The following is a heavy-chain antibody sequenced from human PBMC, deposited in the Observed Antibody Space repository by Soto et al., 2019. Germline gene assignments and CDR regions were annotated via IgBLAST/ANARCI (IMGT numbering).Heavy chain of an antibody. V-gene: IGHV4-34*01. Sequence: SETLSLTCAVYGGSFSGYYWSWIRQPPGKGLEWIGEINHSGSTNYNPSLKSRVTISVDTSKNHFSLRLSSVTAADTAVYYCARLRLYYYYMDVWGKGTTVTVSS. CDR3: ARLRLYYYYMDV. D-gene: IGHD6-25*01. CDR1: GGSFSGYY. J-gene: IGHJ6*03. CDR2: INHSGST.